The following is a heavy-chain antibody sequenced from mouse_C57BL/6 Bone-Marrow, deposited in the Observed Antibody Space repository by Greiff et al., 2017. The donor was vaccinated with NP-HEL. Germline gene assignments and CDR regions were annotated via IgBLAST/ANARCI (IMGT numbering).Heavy chain of an antibody. CDR2: IYPGNSDT. CDR1: GYTFTSYW. D-gene: IGHD2-1*01. J-gene: IGHJ4*01. Sequence: VQLQQSGTVLARPGASVKMSCKTSGYTFTSYWMHWVKQRPGQGLEWIGAIYPGNSDTSYNQKFKGKAKLTAVTSASTAYMELSSLTNEDSAVYYCTNLYGNYYAMDYWGQGTSVTVSS. V-gene: IGHV1-5*01. CDR3: TNLYGNYYAMDY.